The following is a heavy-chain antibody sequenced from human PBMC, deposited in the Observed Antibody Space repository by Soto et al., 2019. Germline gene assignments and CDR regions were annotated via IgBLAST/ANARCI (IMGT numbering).Heavy chain of an antibody. CDR2: IKQDGSEK. CDR1: GFTFSSYW. D-gene: IGHD3-9*01. Sequence: GGSLRLSCAASGFTFSSYWMSWVRQAPGKGLEWVANIKQDGSEKYYVDSVKGRFTISRDNAKNSLYLQMNSLRAEDTAVYYCARTRYFDWLLDVYYYYGMDVWGQGTTVTVSS. J-gene: IGHJ6*02. CDR3: ARTRYFDWLLDVYYYYGMDV. V-gene: IGHV3-7*05.